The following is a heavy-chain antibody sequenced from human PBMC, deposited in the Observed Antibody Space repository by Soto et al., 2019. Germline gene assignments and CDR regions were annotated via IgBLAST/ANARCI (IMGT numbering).Heavy chain of an antibody. CDR3: ARLTYYYDSSGYYSIGEIDY. J-gene: IGHJ4*02. CDR1: GYSFTSYW. D-gene: IGHD3-22*01. Sequence: GESLKISCKGSGYSFTSYWIGWVRQMPGKGLEWMGIIYPGDSDTRYSPSFQGQVTISADKSISTAYLQWSSLKASDTAMYYCARLTYYYDSSGYYSIGEIDYWGQGTLVTVSS. CDR2: IYPGDSDT. V-gene: IGHV5-51*01.